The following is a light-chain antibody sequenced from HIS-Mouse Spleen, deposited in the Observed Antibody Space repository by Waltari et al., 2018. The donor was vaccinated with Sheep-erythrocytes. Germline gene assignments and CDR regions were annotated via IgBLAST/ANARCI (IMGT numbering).Light chain of an antibody. CDR2: AAS. J-gene: IGKJ4*01. Sequence: DIQLTQSPSFLSASVGDRVTITCRASQGSSSYLAWYQQKPGKAPKLLIYAASTLQSGVPSRFSGSGSGTEFTLTISSLQPEDFATYYCQQLNSYLALTFGGGTKVEIK. CDR3: QQLNSYLALT. V-gene: IGKV1-9*01. CDR1: QGSSSY.